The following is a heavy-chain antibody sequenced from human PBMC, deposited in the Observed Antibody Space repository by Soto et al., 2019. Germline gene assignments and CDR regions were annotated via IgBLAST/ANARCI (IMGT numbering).Heavy chain of an antibody. J-gene: IGHJ4*02. Sequence: QMQLQESGPGLVSPSQTLSLTCTVSGGSISSDGDYYRWSWIRQHPGKGLEWIGYIYDSGSPYYPPALESRVTVSLDTSKNQFSLKLSSLTAADTAVYYCARVRETYFDSWGQGILVTVSS. CDR3: ARVRETYFDS. V-gene: IGHV4-31*03. CDR1: GGSISSDGDYYR. CDR2: IYDSGSP.